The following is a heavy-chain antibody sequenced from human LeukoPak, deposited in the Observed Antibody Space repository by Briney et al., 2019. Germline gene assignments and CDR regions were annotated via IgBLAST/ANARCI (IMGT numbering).Heavy chain of an antibody. D-gene: IGHD6-13*01. CDR2: ISYDGSNK. CDR1: GFTFSSYA. CDR3: ARVVGIAAAGTWLDP. J-gene: IGHJ5*02. Sequence: GRSLRLSCEASGFTFSSYAMHWVRQAPGKGLEWVAVISYDGSNKYYADSVKGRFTISRDNSKNSLYLQMNSLRAEDTAVYYCARVVGIAAAGTWLDPWGQGTLVTVSS. V-gene: IGHV3-30*04.